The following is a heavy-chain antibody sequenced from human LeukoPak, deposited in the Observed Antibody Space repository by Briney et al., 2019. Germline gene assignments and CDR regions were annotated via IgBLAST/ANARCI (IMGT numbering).Heavy chain of an antibody. D-gene: IGHD2/OR15-2a*01. Sequence: PGGSLRLSCAASGSTFSNYWMSWVRQAPGKGLEWVSAISGSGGSTYYADSVKGRFTISRDNSKNTLYLQMNSLRAEDTAVYYCAKATFSGYGDYWGQGTLVTVSS. CDR2: ISGSGGST. CDR3: AKATFSGYGDY. CDR1: GSTFSNYW. J-gene: IGHJ4*02. V-gene: IGHV3-23*01.